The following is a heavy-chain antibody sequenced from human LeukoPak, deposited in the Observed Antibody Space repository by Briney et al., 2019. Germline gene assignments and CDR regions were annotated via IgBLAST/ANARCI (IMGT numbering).Heavy chain of an antibody. CDR3: ARDRGPGIKPAGTVGMDV. D-gene: IGHD6-13*01. Sequence: GGSLRLSCEASGFTFRSYSMNWVRQAPGKGLEWISYISRSTNSISYADSVKGRFTISRDNAKNSLFLQVNNLRDEDTAVYYCARDRGPGIKPAGTVGMDVWGQGTTVTVSS. V-gene: IGHV3-48*02. CDR1: GFTFRSYS. CDR2: ISRSTNSI. J-gene: IGHJ6*02.